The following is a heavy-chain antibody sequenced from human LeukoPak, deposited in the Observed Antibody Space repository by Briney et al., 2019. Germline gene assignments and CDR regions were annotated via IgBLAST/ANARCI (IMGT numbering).Heavy chain of an antibody. D-gene: IGHD3-3*01. V-gene: IGHV4-61*02. CDR3: ARYTIFGVVINTFDY. CDR2: IYTSGST. J-gene: IGHJ4*02. Sequence: SETLSLTCTVSGGSISSGSYYWSWIRQPAGKGLEWIGRIYTSGSTNYNPSLKSRVTISVDTSKNQFSLKLSSVTAADTAVYYCARYTIFGVVINTFDYWGQGTLVTVSS. CDR1: GGSISSGSYY.